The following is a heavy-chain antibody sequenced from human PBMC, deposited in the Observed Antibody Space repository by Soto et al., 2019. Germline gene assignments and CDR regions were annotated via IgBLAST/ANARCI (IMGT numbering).Heavy chain of an antibody. CDR1: GGSISSYY. J-gene: IGHJ4*02. Sequence: PSETLSLTCTVSGGSISSYYWSWIRQPPGKGLEWIGYIYYSGSTNYNPSLKSRVTISVDTSKNQFSLKLSSVTAADTAVYYCARETGTTWFDYWGQGTLVTVSS. CDR3: ARETGTTWFDY. D-gene: IGHD1-1*01. CDR2: IYYSGST. V-gene: IGHV4-59*01.